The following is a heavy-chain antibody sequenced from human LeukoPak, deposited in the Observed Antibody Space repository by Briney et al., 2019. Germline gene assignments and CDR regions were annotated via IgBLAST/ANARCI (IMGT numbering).Heavy chain of an antibody. CDR1: GGTFSSYA. Sequence: SVKVSCKASGGTFSSYAISWVRQAPGQGLEWMGGIIPIFGTANYAQKFQGRVTITTDESTSPAYMELSSLRSEDTAVYYCARDARYYYDSSGYYNFDYWGQGTLVTVSS. V-gene: IGHV1-69*05. J-gene: IGHJ4*02. CDR2: IIPIFGTA. D-gene: IGHD3-22*01. CDR3: ARDARYYYDSSGYYNFDY.